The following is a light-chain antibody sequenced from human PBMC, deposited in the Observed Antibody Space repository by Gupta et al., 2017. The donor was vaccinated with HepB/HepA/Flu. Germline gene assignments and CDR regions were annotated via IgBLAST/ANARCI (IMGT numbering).Light chain of an antibody. Sequence: DIVMTQSPDSLAVSLGERDSINCKSSQSVLYSSNNQNYLAWYQQKPGQPPKLLIYWASTRESGVPDRFSGSGSGTDFTLTVSSLQAEDVAVYYCQQYYSTPDTFGQGTKLEIK. J-gene: IGKJ2*01. V-gene: IGKV4-1*01. CDR1: QSVLYSSNNQNY. CDR3: QQYYSTPDT. CDR2: WAS.